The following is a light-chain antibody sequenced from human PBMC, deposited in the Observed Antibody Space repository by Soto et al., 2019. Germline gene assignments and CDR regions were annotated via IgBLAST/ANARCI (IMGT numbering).Light chain of an antibody. CDR2: DVS. CDR1: SSDVGGYNY. J-gene: IGLJ2*01. Sequence: QSALTQPASVSGSPGQSITISCTGTSSDVGGYNYVSWYQQHPGKAPKLMIYDVSNRPSEVSNSFSGSKSGNTASLTISGLQDEDEADYYCSSYTSSSTQGVFGGGTKLTVL. V-gene: IGLV2-14*01. CDR3: SSYTSSSTQGV.